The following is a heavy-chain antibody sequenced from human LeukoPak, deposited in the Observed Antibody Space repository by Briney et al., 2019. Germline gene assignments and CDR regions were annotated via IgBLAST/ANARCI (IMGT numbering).Heavy chain of an antibody. CDR2: IPNSGST. CDR1: GGSISSGGYY. J-gene: IGHJ4*02. CDR3: ARDQLAARSFDY. Sequence: SATLSLTCTVSGGSISSGGYYWSWIRQHPGEGLEWIGYIPNSGSTSYNPSLKSRVTISADTSKNQLSLNLSSVTAADTAVYYCARDQLAARSFDYWGQGTLVTVSS. D-gene: IGHD6-6*01. V-gene: IGHV4-31*03.